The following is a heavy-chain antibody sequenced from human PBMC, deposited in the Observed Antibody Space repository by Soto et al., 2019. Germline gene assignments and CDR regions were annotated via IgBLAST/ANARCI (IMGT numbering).Heavy chain of an antibody. V-gene: IGHV3-73*01. Sequence: GGSLRRSCAAAGFTFSGSARHWGRQASGKGLEWVGRIRSKANSYATAYAASVKGRFTISRDDSKNTAYLQMNSLKTEDTAVYYCTSRGYYDFWSGYPGSDYYYGMAVWGQGTTVTVSS. D-gene: IGHD3-3*01. CDR1: GFTFSGSA. J-gene: IGHJ6*02. CDR3: TSRGYYDFWSGYPGSDYYYGMAV. CDR2: IRSKANSYAT.